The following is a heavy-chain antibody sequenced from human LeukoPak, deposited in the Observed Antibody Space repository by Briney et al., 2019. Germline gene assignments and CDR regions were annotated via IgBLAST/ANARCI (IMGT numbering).Heavy chain of an antibody. V-gene: IGHV3-30*18. CDR1: GFSFSNYG. CDR3: AKDLFSSGWYASFDS. J-gene: IGHJ4*02. D-gene: IGHD6-19*01. Sequence: GGSLRLSCAASGFSFSNYGMHWVRQAPGKGLEWVAFISDDGRNKYYADSVRGRFTISRDNSKNTVNVLMNSLRPEDTAVYYCAKDLFSSGWYASFDSWGQGTLVTVSS. CDR2: ISDDGRNK.